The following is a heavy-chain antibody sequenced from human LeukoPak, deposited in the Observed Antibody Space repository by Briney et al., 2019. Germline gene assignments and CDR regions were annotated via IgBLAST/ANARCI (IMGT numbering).Heavy chain of an antibody. J-gene: IGHJ4*02. CDR1: GGSISTGAYY. V-gene: IGHV4-61*02. CDR3: ARDDGEYSSSSFDY. D-gene: IGHD6-6*01. Sequence: SETLSLTCTVSGGSISTGAYYWTWIRQPAGKGLEWIGRVYSSGNTDYNPSLKSRVTISVDTSKNQFSLKLSSVTAADTAVYYCARDDGEYSSSSFDYWGQGTLVTVSS. CDR2: VYSSGNT.